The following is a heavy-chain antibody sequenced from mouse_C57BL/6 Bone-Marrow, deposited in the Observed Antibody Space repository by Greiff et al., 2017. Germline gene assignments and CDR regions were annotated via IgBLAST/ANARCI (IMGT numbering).Heavy chain of an antibody. Sequence: VQLKQSGAELVKPGASVKLSCTASGFNIKDYYMHWVKQRTEQGLEWIGRIDPEDGETKYASKFQGKATITADTSSNTAYLQLSSLTSEDAAVYYCAALGPFAYWGQGTLVTVSA. V-gene: IGHV14-2*01. CDR3: AALGPFAY. CDR1: GFNIKDYY. J-gene: IGHJ3*01. CDR2: IDPEDGET. D-gene: IGHD4-1*01.